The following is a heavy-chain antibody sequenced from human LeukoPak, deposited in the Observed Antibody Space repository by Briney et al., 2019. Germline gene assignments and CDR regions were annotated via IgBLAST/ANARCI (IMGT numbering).Heavy chain of an antibody. Sequence: SETLSLTCTVSGGSISSSSYYWGWIRQPPGKGLEWIGSIYTSGSTNYNPSLKSRVTISGDTSKNQFSLRLSSVTAADTAVYYCARASYSYDINGWVPFDYWGQGTLVTVSS. J-gene: IGHJ4*02. D-gene: IGHD3-22*01. CDR3: ARASYSYDINGWVPFDY. CDR2: IYTSGST. V-gene: IGHV4-39*07. CDR1: GGSISSSSYY.